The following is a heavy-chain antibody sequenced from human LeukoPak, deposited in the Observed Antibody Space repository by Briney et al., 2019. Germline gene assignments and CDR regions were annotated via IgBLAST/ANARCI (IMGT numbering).Heavy chain of an antibody. Sequence: SVKVSCKASGGTFSIYAISWVRQAPGQGLEWMGGIIPIFGTANYAQKIQGRVTITADESTSTAYMELSSLRSEDTAVYYCARVGSRITIFGVVIRANWFDPWGQGTLVTVSS. V-gene: IGHV1-69*13. J-gene: IGHJ5*02. CDR1: GGTFSIYA. CDR2: IIPIFGTA. CDR3: ARVGSRITIFGVVIRANWFDP. D-gene: IGHD3-3*01.